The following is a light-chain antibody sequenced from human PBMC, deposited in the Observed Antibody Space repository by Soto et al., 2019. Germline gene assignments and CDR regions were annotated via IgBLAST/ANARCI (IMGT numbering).Light chain of an antibody. CDR3: QHYHNSPRT. Sequence: EIVLTQSPGTLSLSPGERATLSCRASQSVSSSFLAWYQQKPGQAPRLLIYGASSRAGGIPDRFSGSGSATDFTLTISRLEPEDFVVYYCQHYHNSPRTFGQGTKVEIK. CDR1: QSVSSSF. J-gene: IGKJ1*01. CDR2: GAS. V-gene: IGKV3-20*01.